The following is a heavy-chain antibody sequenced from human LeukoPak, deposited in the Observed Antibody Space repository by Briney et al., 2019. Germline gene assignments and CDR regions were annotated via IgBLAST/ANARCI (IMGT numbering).Heavy chain of an antibody. Sequence: ASVKVSCKASGYTFTGYYMHWVRQAPGQGLEWMGWINPNSGGTNYAQKFQGRVTMTRDTSISTAYMELSRLRSDDTAVYYCARLSTIRDYYDSSGPAFDIWGQGTMVTVSS. CDR1: GYTFTGYY. CDR3: ARLSTIRDYYDSSGPAFDI. CDR2: INPNSGGT. J-gene: IGHJ3*02. D-gene: IGHD3-22*01. V-gene: IGHV1-2*02.